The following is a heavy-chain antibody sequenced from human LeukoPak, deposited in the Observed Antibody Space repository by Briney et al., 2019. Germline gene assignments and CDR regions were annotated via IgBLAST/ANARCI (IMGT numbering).Heavy chain of an antibody. Sequence: ASVKVSCKASGYTFTGYYMHWVRQAPGQGLEWMGWIDPNSGGTNYAQKFQGRVTMTRDTSISTAYMELSRLRSDGTAVYYCASGIAAAATAFDIWGQGTMVTVSS. CDR2: IDPNSGGT. D-gene: IGHD6-13*01. CDR3: ASGIAAAATAFDI. CDR1: GYTFTGYY. J-gene: IGHJ3*02. V-gene: IGHV1-2*02.